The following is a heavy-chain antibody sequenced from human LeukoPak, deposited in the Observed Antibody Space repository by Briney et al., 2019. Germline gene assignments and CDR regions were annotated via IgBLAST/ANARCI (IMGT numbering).Heavy chain of an antibody. CDR1: GGSISSDGYS. D-gene: IGHD3-10*01. J-gene: IGHJ4*02. Sequence: PSETLSLTCAVSGGSISSDGYSWSWIRQHPGKGLEWIGYIYYSGSTYYNPSLKSRVTISVDTSKNQFSLKLSSVTAADTAVYYCARGEYYFDYWGQGTLVTVFS. V-gene: IGHV4-31*11. CDR2: IYYSGST. CDR3: ARGEYYFDY.